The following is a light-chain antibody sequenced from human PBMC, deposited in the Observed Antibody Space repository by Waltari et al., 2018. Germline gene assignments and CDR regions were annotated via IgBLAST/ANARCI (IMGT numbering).Light chain of an antibody. V-gene: IGLV1-51*02. J-gene: IGLJ1*01. CDR2: ENN. CDR1: SSNIGNNY. CDR3: GTWDSSLSAGYV. Sequence: QSVLTQPPSVSAAPGQKVTISCSGSSSNIGNNYVSWYQQLPGTAPKLLIYENNKRPSGIPDRVAGSRAGTSATLGITGRQTGDEADYYCGTWDSSLSAGYVFGTGTKVTVL.